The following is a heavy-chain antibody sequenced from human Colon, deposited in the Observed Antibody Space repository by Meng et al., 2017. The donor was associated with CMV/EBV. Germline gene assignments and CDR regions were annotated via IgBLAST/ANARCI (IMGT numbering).Heavy chain of an antibody. CDR2: MNPNTGAA. V-gene: IGHV1-8*03. D-gene: IGHD2-2*02. CDR3: ARILGQRQIALYS. CDR1: GYIFSNYD. Sequence: ASVKVSCKGSGYIFSNYDINWVRQAPGQGLEWMGWMNPNTGAAGYAQKFRGRVTFTRHTPTNTAYMELSSLYSDDTAIYDCARILGQRQIALYSWGQGTLVTVSS. J-gene: IGHJ4*02.